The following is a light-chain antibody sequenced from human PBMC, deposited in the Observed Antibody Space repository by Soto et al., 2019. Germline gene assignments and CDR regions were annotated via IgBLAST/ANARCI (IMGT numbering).Light chain of an antibody. CDR3: AAWGDSLSAPV. J-gene: IGLJ2*01. V-gene: IGLV1-47*01. Sequence: QSVLTQPPSASGTPGQRVTISCSGSSSNIGSNYVYWYQQLPGTAPKLLIYRNNQRPSGVPDRFSGSKSGTSAPLAISGLRSDDEADYYCAAWGDSLSAPVFGGGTKLTVL. CDR1: SSNIGSNY. CDR2: RNN.